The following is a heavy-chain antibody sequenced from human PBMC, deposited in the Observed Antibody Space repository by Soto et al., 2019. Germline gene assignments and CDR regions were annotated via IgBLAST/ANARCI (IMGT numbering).Heavy chain of an antibody. CDR1: GYTFTDYW. J-gene: IGHJ6*02. Sequence: GGSLKTSCSGSGYTFTDYWITWVRPMPGKGLEWMGRIDPSDSYTKYSPSFQGHVTISADKSISTAYLEWSSLEASETAVYYCARANRMTISGVVDFEMDVWGQGTTVTVSS. CDR3: ARANRMTISGVVDFEMDV. D-gene: IGHD3-3*01. V-gene: IGHV5-10-1*01. CDR2: IDPSDSYT.